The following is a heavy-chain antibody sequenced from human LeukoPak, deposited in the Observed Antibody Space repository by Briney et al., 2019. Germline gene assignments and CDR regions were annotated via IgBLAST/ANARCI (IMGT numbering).Heavy chain of an antibody. V-gene: IGHV4-59*01. CDR2: IYYSGST. J-gene: IGHJ4*02. Sequence: SETLSLTCTVSGGSISSYYWSWIRQPPGKGLEWIGYIYYSGSTNYNPSLKSRVTISVDTSKNQFSLKLSSVTAADTAVYYCALSGDCSGGSCFSYWGQGTLVTVSS. CDR1: GGSISSYY. CDR3: ALSGDCSGGSCFSY. D-gene: IGHD2-15*01.